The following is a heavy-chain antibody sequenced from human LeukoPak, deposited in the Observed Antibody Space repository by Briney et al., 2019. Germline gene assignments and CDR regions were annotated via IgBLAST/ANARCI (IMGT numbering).Heavy chain of an antibody. Sequence: ASVKVSCKASGYIFSSNDITWVRQAPGQRLQWMGWINLVNGNTKYSQYFEGRVTITRDTSASTVYMELSSLRPDDMAVYYCARGRGTIGSNRDFYFYYYMDIWGNGTTVTVSS. CDR1: GYIFSSND. J-gene: IGHJ6*03. V-gene: IGHV1-3*03. CDR2: INLVNGNT. D-gene: IGHD2-21*01. CDR3: ARGRGTIGSNRDFYFYYYMDI.